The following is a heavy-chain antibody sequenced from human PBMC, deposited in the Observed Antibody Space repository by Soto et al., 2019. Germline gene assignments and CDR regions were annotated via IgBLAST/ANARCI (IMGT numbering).Heavy chain of an antibody. J-gene: IGHJ5*02. CDR1: GFTFSSYG. CDR2: IWYDGSNK. Sequence: GGSLRLSCAASGFTFSSYGMHWVRQAPGKGLEWVAVIWYDGSNKYYADSVKGRFTISRDNSKNTLYLQMNSLRAEDTAVYYCARADYGDYNNWFDPWGQGTLVTVSS. CDR3: ARADYGDYNNWFDP. V-gene: IGHV3-33*01. D-gene: IGHD4-17*01.